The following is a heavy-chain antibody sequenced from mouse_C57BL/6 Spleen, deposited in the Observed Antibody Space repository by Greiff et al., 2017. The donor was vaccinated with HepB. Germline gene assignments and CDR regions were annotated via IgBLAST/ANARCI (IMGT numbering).Heavy chain of an antibody. V-gene: IGHV1-9*01. J-gene: IGHJ3*01. CDR2: ILPGSGST. D-gene: IGHD3-2*02. CDR1: GYTFTGYW. Sequence: VQLQQSGAELMKPGASVKLSCKATGYTFTGYWKEWVKQRPGHGLEWIGEILPGSGSTNYNEKFKDKATLTVDKSSSTAYMQLSSLTYEDSAVYYCARDSSGYGGFAYWGQGTLVTVSA. CDR3: ARDSSGYGGFAY.